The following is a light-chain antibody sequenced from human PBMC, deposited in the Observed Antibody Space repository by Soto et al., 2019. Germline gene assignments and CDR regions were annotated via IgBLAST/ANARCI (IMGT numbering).Light chain of an antibody. Sequence: QAVVTQPPSASGTPGQTVTISSSGSSSNIGTNYVFWYQQLPGTAPKLLIYGNNQRPSGVPDRFSGSRSGTSASLAISGLRAEDEADYYCAVWDDSLSGVVFGGGPKLTVL. CDR1: SSNIGTNY. V-gene: IGLV1-47*01. CDR2: GNN. CDR3: AVWDDSLSGVV. J-gene: IGLJ3*02.